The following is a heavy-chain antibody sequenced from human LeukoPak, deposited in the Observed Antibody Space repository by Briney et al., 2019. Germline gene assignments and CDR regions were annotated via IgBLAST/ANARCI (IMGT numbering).Heavy chain of an antibody. D-gene: IGHD6-19*01. CDR2: IYYGGST. CDR1: GGSISTYY. V-gene: IGHV4-59*01. J-gene: IGHJ6*02. CDR3: ARDGRIAVAGFYYYYGMDV. Sequence: SETLSLTCTVSGGSISTYYWSWIRQPPGKGLEWIGYIYYGGSTNYNPSLKSRVTISVDTSKNQFSLKLSSVTAADTAMYYCARDGRIAVAGFYYYYGMDVWGQGTTVTVSS.